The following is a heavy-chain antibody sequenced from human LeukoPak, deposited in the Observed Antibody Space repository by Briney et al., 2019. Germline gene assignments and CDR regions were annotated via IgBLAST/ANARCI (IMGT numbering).Heavy chain of an antibody. Sequence: PGRSLRLSSAASGLTFSSDSISSGCHAPRRGLEYVSSISRSSSYIYYGDSVNGRFPIPSDDAKNSLDVQLNTLGDEDTAVYYWASELELAKIGGQGTLVTVSS. D-gene: IGHD1-7*01. J-gene: IGHJ4*02. V-gene: IGHV3-21*01. CDR2: ISRSSSYI. CDR3: ASELELAKI. CDR1: GLTFSSDS.